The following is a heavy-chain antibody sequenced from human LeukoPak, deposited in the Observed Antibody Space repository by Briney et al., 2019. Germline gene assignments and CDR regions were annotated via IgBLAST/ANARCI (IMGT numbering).Heavy chain of an antibody. D-gene: IGHD1-1*01. CDR3: AKDRRGNAPRGAFDI. Sequence: PGGSLRLSCAASGFTFSSYAMSWVRQAPGKGLEWVSAISGGGGATFYADSVKGRFTISRDNSKNTLYLQMNGLRAEDTAVYYCAKDRRGNAPRGAFDIWDQGTMVTVSS. J-gene: IGHJ3*02. V-gene: IGHV3-23*01. CDR1: GFTFSSYA. CDR2: ISGGGGAT.